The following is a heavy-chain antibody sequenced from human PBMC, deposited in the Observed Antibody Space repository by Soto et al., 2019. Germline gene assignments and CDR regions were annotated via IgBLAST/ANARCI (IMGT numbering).Heavy chain of an antibody. Sequence: QVQLVESGGGVVQPGRSLRLSCAASGFTFSSYGMHWVRQAPGKGLEWVAVISYDGSNKYYADSVKGRFTISRDNSKNKLNLQLNSLRAEDTAVYYCAKDIVVVTAAIEGDYWGQGTLVTVSS. CDR1: GFTFSSYG. V-gene: IGHV3-30*18. D-gene: IGHD2-2*01. J-gene: IGHJ4*02. CDR2: ISYDGSNK. CDR3: AKDIVVVTAAIEGDY.